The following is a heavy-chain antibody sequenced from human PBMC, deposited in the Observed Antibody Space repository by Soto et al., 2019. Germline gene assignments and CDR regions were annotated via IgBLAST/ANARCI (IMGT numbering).Heavy chain of an antibody. J-gene: IGHJ6*02. D-gene: IGHD6-13*01. V-gene: IGHV4-34*01. CDR3: ARGPLFAARPSSSWYGWRYSGMDV. CDR1: GGCCSGYS. Sequence: PSSTLSVTCAVYGGCCSGYSWRWIRQPPGQGLAWLGEITHSGSTNYNPSLKSRVTISVAPSKNQFSLKLSSVTAADTAVYYCARGPLFAARPSSSWYGWRYSGMDVWGQGTTVTVSS. CDR2: ITHSGST.